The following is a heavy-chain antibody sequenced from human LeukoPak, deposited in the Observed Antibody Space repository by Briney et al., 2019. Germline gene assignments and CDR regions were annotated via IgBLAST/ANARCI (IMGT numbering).Heavy chain of an antibody. Sequence: ASVKVSCKASGYTFTSYAMHWVRQAPGQRLEWMGWINAGNGNTKYSQKFQGRVTITRDTSASTAYMELSSLRSEDTAVYYCARDEALVAVAGTTPDYWGQGTLVTVSS. CDR1: GYTFTSYA. CDR2: INAGNGNT. J-gene: IGHJ4*02. V-gene: IGHV1-3*01. CDR3: ARDEALVAVAGTTPDY. D-gene: IGHD6-19*01.